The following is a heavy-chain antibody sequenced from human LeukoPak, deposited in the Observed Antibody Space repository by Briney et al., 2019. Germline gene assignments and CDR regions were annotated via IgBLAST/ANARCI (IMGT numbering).Heavy chain of an antibody. V-gene: IGHV3-7*01. D-gene: IGHD1-26*01. CDR1: GFDFSASW. CDR3: AGWGLHSNY. J-gene: IGHJ4*02. CDR2: INLSGSAK. Sequence: GGSLRLSCSASGFDFSASWMNWVRQVPGKRPEWVGDINLSGSAKLYVDSVKGRCTISRDNAQNSLYLHMTSLRVEDTAVYYCAGWGLHSNYGGRGTLVTVSS.